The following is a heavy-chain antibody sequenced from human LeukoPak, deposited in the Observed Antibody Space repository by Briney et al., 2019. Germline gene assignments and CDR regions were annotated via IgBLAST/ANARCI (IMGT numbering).Heavy chain of an antibody. CDR3: AGDAFFYYYFLDV. J-gene: IGHJ6*03. CDR2: IYYSGST. D-gene: IGHD2/OR15-2a*01. V-gene: IGHV4-39*07. CDR1: GGSISSSNYY. Sequence: SETLSLTCTVSGGSISSSNYYWGWIRQPPGKGLEWIGNIYYSGSTNYNPSLKSRVTISVDTSENHFSLKLSSVTAADTAVYYCAGDAFFYYYFLDVWGKGTTVTVSS.